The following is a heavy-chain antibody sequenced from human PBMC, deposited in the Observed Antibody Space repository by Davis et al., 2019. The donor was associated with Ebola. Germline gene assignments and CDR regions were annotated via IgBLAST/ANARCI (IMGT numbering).Heavy chain of an antibody. CDR3: ASRPYIVATLGNYYYYYGMDV. D-gene: IGHD5-12*01. Sequence: SVKVSCKASGGTFSSYAISWVRQAPGQGLEWMGGNIPIFGTANYAQKFQGRVTITADKSTSTAYMELSSLRSEDTAVYYCASRPYIVATLGNYYYYYGMDVWGQGTTVTVSS. V-gene: IGHV1-69*06. J-gene: IGHJ6*02. CDR2: NIPIFGTA. CDR1: GGTFSSYA.